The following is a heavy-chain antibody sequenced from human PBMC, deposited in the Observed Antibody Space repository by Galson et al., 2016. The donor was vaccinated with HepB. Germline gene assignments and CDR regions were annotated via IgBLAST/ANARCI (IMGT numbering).Heavy chain of an antibody. CDR3: ARVRWRDGYNHYMDV. Sequence: SETLSLTCTVSGGSFSAYYWSWIRQPPGKGLEWIGYMFYSGSTNYNPSLKSRVTISLDTSKNQFSLNLNSVTAADTAVYYCARVRWRDGYNHYMDVWGKGTTVTVSS. V-gene: IGHV4-59*01. CDR2: MFYSGST. D-gene: IGHD4-23*01. CDR1: GGSFSAYY. J-gene: IGHJ6*03.